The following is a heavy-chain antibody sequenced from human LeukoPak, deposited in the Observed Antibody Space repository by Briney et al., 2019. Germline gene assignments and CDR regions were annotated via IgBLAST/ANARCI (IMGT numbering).Heavy chain of an antibody. CDR1: GVTFSSYE. V-gene: IGHV3-48*03. Sequence: GGSLRLSCAASGVTFSSYEMNWVRQAPGKGPEWDSYISSSGSTIYYADSVKGRFTISRDNAKNSLYLQMNSLRAEDTAVYYCARGGYSYGRYYYYGMDVWGQGTTVTASS. D-gene: IGHD5-18*01. J-gene: IGHJ6*02. CDR2: ISSSGSTI. CDR3: ARGGYSYGRYYYYGMDV.